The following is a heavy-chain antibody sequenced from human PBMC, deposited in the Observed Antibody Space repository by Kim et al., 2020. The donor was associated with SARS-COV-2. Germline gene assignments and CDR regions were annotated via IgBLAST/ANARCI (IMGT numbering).Heavy chain of an antibody. Sequence: SETLSLTCAVYGGSFSGYYWSWIRKPPGKGLEWIGEINHSGSTNYNPSLKSRVTISVDTSKNQFSRKLSSVTAADTAVYYCARGVGGRYRTAEQRWFDP. D-gene: IGHD6-25*01. CDR2: INHSGST. CDR3: ARGVGGRYRTAEQRWFDP. V-gene: IGHV4-34*01. J-gene: IGHJ5*02. CDR1: GGSFSGYY.